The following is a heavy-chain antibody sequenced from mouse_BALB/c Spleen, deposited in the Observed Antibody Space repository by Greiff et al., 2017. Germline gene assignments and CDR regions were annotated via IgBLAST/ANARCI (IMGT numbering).Heavy chain of an antibody. D-gene: IGHD1-1*01. V-gene: IGHV1-80*01. J-gene: IGHJ4*01. CDR2: IYPGDGDT. Sequence: VQRVESGAELVRPGSSVKISCKASGYAFSSYWMNWVKQRPGQGLEWIGQIYPGDGDTNYNGKFKGKATLTADKSSSTAYMQLSSLTSEDSAVYFCARWIYYYGSSPYAMDYWGQGTSVTVSS. CDR1: GYAFSSYW. CDR3: ARWIYYYGSSPYAMDY.